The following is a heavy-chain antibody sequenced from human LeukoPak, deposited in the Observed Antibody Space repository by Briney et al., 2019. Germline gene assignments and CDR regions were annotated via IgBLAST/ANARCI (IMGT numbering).Heavy chain of an antibody. Sequence: PGGSLRLSCAYSGFSFSNYALNWVRQAPGKGLEWVAVISYDGSSAYYADSVRGRFTISRANSKNTLYMQMTSLREEATILYYRASPNDYGGLGRPKFDYWGQGTLVTVAS. CDR1: GFSFSNYA. CDR3: ASPNDYGGLGRPKFDY. J-gene: IGHJ4*02. D-gene: IGHD4-23*01. V-gene: IGHV3-30-3*01. CDR2: ISYDGSSA.